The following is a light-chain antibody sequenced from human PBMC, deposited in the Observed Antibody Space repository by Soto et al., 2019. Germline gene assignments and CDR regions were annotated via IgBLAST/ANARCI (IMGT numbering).Light chain of an antibody. Sequence: EIVLPQSPGTLSLSPGERATLSCRASQSVSSSSLAWYQQKPGQAPSLLIYGASSRATGIPDRFSGSGSGTDFTLTISRLEPEDFAVYYCQQYGSSPVTFGQGTKVDIK. CDR2: GAS. CDR3: QQYGSSPVT. CDR1: QSVSSSS. J-gene: IGKJ1*01. V-gene: IGKV3-20*01.